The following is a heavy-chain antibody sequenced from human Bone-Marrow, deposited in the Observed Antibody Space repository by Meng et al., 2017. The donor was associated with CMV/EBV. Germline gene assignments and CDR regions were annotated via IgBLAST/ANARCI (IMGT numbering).Heavy chain of an antibody. D-gene: IGHD1-1*01. CDR3: ARPPLNWNGWFDP. J-gene: IGHJ5*02. CDR2: INKDGSEK. CDR1: GLAFRSYW. V-gene: IGHV3-7*01. Sequence: SLKISRVTAGLAFRSYWMNWVRQAPGKGLEWVANINKDGSEKHCVDSVKGRFTISRDNAKNSLYLQMNSLRAEDTAVYYCARPPLNWNGWFDPWGQGTLVTVSS.